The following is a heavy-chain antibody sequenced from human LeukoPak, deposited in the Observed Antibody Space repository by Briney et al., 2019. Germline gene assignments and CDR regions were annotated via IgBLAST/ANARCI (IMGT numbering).Heavy chain of an antibody. J-gene: IGHJ4*02. D-gene: IGHD3-10*01. CDR3: ARRGTQRITMVRGVMGYFDY. Sequence: SETLSLTCTVSGGSISSYYWSWIRQPAGKGLEWIGRIYTSGTTNYNPSLKSRVTISVDTSKNQFSLKLSSVTAADTAVYYCARRGTQRITMVRGVMGYFDYWGQGTLVNVSS. CDR2: IYTSGTT. CDR1: GGSISSYY. V-gene: IGHV4-4*07.